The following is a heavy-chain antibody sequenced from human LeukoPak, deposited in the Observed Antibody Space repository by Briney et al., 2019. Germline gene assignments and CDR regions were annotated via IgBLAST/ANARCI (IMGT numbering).Heavy chain of an antibody. CDR2: ISAYNGNT. D-gene: IGHD4-17*01. Sequence: ASVKVSCKASGYTFTSYGISWVRQAPGQGLEWMGWISAYNGNTNYAQKLQGRVTMTTDTSTSTAYMGLRSLRSDDTAVYYCARALDYGDSFDIWGQGTMVTVSS. CDR3: ARALDYGDSFDI. J-gene: IGHJ3*02. CDR1: GYTFTSYG. V-gene: IGHV1-18*01.